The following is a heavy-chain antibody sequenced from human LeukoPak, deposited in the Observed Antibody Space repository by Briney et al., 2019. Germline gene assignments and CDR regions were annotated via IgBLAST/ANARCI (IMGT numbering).Heavy chain of an antibody. CDR3: ARVTWGGDCRSEYYDYYMDV. CDR2: IYTRGRT. CDR1: GGSISSGSYY. J-gene: IGHJ6*03. D-gene: IGHD2-21*02. Sequence: PSETLSLTCTVAGGSISSGSYYWSWIRQPAGKGLEWIGRIYTRGRTNYNPSLKSRFTISVDTSKNQFSLKLSSVTAADTAVYYCARVTWGGDCRSEYYDYYMDVWGKGTTVTISS. V-gene: IGHV4-61*02.